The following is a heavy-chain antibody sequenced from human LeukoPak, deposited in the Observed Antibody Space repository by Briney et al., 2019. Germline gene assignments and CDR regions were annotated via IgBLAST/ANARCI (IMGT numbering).Heavy chain of an antibody. CDR1: GFSLGASSVG. CDR3: SHSEGRGSITPLIFDF. Sequence: SGPTLVNPTQTLTLTCTFSGFSLGASSVGVGWIRQPPGKALEWLALIFWNDDRRYSPSLNSRGTITKDTSKNQVVLTMTNMDPVDTATYYRSHSEGRGSITPLIFDFRGQGTLVTVSS. D-gene: IGHD3-10*01. J-gene: IGHJ4*02. V-gene: IGHV2-5*01. CDR2: IFWNDDR.